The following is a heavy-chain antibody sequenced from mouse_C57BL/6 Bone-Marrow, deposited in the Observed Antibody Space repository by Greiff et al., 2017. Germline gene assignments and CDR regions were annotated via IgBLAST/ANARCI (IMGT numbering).Heavy chain of an antibody. CDR3: ARKDY. CDR1: GFTFSDYY. Sequence: EVKLMESGGGLVQPGGSLKLSCAASGFTFSDYYMYWVRQTPEKRLEWVAYISNGGGSTYYPDTVKGRFTISRDNAKNTLYLQLSRLKSEDTAMYYCARKDYWGQGTSVTVSS. CDR2: ISNGGGST. J-gene: IGHJ4*01. V-gene: IGHV5-12*01.